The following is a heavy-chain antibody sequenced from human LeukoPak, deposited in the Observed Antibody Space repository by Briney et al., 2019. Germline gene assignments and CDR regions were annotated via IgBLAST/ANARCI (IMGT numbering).Heavy chain of an antibody. CDR1: GGTFSSYA. D-gene: IGHD1-14*01. Sequence: GASVKVSCKASGGTFSSYAISWVRQAPEQGLEWMGGIIPIFGTANYAQKFQGRVTITADESTSTAYMELSSLRSEDTAVYYCARVITASHYYYYGMDVWGQGTTVTVSS. CDR2: IIPIFGTA. CDR3: ARVITASHYYYYGMDV. V-gene: IGHV1-69*13. J-gene: IGHJ6*02.